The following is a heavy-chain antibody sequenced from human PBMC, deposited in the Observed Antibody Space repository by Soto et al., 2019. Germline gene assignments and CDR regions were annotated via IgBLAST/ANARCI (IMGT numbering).Heavy chain of an antibody. CDR2: IIPIFGTA. CDR3: ARTRYYDILTGYHYYYYGMDV. J-gene: IGHJ6*02. Sequence: QVQLVQSGAEVKKPGSSVKVSCKASGGTFSSYAISWVRQAPGQGLEWMGGIIPIFGTANYAQKFQGRVTITADESTSTAYMELSSLRSEDMAVYYCARTRYYDILTGYHYYYYGMDVWGQGTTVTVSS. CDR1: GGTFSSYA. D-gene: IGHD3-9*01. V-gene: IGHV1-69*01.